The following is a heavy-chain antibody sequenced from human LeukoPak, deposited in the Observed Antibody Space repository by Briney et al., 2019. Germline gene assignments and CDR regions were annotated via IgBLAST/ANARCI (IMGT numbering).Heavy chain of an antibody. V-gene: IGHV4-38-2*02. CDR2: VYHGGSS. D-gene: IGHD6-6*01. Sequence: SETLSLTCTVSGYSISSGFYWGWIRQPPGKGLEWIGNVYHGGSSYYNPSLKRRVPISVDTSKNQLSLNLYSVTAADTAVYYYARRVGSSDCFDYWGQGTLVTVSS. CDR3: ARRVGSSDCFDY. CDR1: GYSISSGFY. J-gene: IGHJ4*02.